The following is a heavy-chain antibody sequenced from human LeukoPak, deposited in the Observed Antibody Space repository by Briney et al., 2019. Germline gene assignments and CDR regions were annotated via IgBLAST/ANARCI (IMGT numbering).Heavy chain of an antibody. D-gene: IGHD2-15*01. CDR1: GYTFNNYY. CDR3: ARVRSTGGFWDY. V-gene: IGHV1-69*13. J-gene: IGHJ4*02. CDR2: IIPIFGMA. Sequence: GAPVKVSCKASGYTFNNYYIHWVRQAPGQGLEWMGGIIPIFGMANYAQKFQGRVTITADESTSTSHMELSSLRSDDTAVYYCARVRSTGGFWDYWGQGTLVTVSS.